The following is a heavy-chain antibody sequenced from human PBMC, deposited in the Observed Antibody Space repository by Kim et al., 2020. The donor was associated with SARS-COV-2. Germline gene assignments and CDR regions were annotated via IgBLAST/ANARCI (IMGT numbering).Heavy chain of an antibody. J-gene: IGHJ4*02. Sequence: SETLSLTCTVPGGPKSRSIYYLCWISELLGTGFEWFGSIYYSGRTHYNPSLKSRVTISVDTSKNHFSLTLSSVTAADTAVYHCARTLYRYGTTFDYWVQGTLVTVSP. CDR2: IYYSGRT. CDR1: GGPKSRSIYY. CDR3: ARTLYRYGTTFDY. D-gene: IGHD5-18*01. V-gene: IGHV4-39*02.